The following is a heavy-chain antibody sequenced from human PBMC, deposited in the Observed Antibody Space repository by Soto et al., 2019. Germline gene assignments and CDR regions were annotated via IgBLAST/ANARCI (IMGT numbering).Heavy chain of an antibody. CDR2: ISGIGGST. Sequence: EVQLLESGGGLVQPGGSLRLSCAASGFTFSSYAMSWVRQAPGKGLEWVSAISGIGGSTYYADSVKGRFTISRDNSKNTLYLQMNSLRAEDTAVYYCAKDGYGDYVPDYWGQGTLVTVSS. V-gene: IGHV3-23*01. CDR1: GFTFSSYA. CDR3: AKDGYGDYVPDY. J-gene: IGHJ4*02. D-gene: IGHD4-17*01.